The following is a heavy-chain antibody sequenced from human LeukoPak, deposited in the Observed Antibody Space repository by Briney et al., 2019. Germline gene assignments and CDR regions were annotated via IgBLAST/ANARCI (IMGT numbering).Heavy chain of an antibody. D-gene: IGHD4-17*01. Sequence: GGSLRLSCAASGFTFSSYWMSWVRQAPGKGLEWVATIRQDGSQKYYVDSVKGRFTISRDNAKNSLYLQMNSLRAEDTAVYYCARESGSVTSEVDFDYWGQGILVTVSS. V-gene: IGHV3-7*01. CDR2: IRQDGSQK. CDR1: GFTFSSYW. CDR3: ARESGSVTSEVDFDY. J-gene: IGHJ4*02.